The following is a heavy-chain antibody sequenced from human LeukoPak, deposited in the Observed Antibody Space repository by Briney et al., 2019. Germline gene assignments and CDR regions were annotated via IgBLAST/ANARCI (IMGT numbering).Heavy chain of an antibody. CDR2: IYYSGST. V-gene: IGHV4-39*07. J-gene: IGHJ5*02. CDR3: ASRGPWFDP. Sequence: SETLSLTCTVSGGSIRSSSYYWGWIRQPPGKGLEWIGSIYYSGSTNYNPSLKSRVTISVDKSKNQFSLKLSSVTAADTAVYYCASRGPWFDPWGQGTLVTVSS. CDR1: GGSIRSSSYY.